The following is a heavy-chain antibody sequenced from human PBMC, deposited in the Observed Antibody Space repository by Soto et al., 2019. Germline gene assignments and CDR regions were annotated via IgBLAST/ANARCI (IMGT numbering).Heavy chain of an antibody. CDR1: GGCIWSWGYY. D-gene: IGHD3-16*01. CDR3: ARSAYPFDY. V-gene: IGHV4-30-4*08. CDR2: IYYSGTT. J-gene: IGHJ4*02. Sequence: LSVGWTVCGGCIWSWGYYRSWIRQHPGKGLEWIGYIYYSGTTYYNPSLKSRLTMSVDTSKNQFSLKLNSVTAADTAVYYCARSAYPFDYWGQGTLVTVS.